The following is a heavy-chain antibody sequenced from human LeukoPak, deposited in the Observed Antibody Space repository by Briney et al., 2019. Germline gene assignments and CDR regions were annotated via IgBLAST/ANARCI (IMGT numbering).Heavy chain of an antibody. D-gene: IGHD6-6*01. Sequence: GVPLRLSCSASGFPFSTFEMNGLPQSPGKAGEWVSYIHSLGRITHYAHSVKRRFTISRDNAKNLMYLQMNSLRAEDTAVYYCVREAPDVFDLWGQGTRVTASS. CDR3: VREAPDVFDL. CDR1: GFPFSTFE. CDR2: IHSLGRIT. J-gene: IGHJ3*01. V-gene: IGHV3-48*03.